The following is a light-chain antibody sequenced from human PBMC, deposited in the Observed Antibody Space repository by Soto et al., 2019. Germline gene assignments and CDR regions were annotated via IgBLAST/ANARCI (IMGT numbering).Light chain of an antibody. CDR2: DES. CDR3: QQSYRTPYT. Sequence: TQMTQSPSSLSASVGVRVTITCRASQDIDIYLSWYQQKPGKVPKLLIYDESTLQSGVPSRFSGSGSGTDFTLTINNLQPEDFATYYCQQSYRTPYTFGQGTKVDIK. CDR1: QDIDIY. V-gene: IGKV1-39*01. J-gene: IGKJ2*01.